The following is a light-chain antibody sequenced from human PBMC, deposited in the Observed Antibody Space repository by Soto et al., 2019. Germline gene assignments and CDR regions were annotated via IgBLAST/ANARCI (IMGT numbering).Light chain of an antibody. CDR3: QQYNNWTQT. J-gene: IGKJ1*01. Sequence: EIVLTQSPATLSLSQGERVTLSCRASQTINNNVAWYQMKDGQVPRIIIYGASTRAADVPARFSGVVSGTEFNLTLRRLQSEDCAEYQGQQYNNWTQTFCPLTKVDIK. CDR2: GAS. V-gene: IGKV3-15*01. CDR1: QTINNN.